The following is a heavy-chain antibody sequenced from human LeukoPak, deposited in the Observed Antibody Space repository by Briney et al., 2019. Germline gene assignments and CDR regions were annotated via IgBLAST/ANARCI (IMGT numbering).Heavy chain of an antibody. CDR2: IYHSGST. V-gene: IGHV4-30-2*01. CDR3: ARTGYSSSWSLQPEYYYYYMDV. D-gene: IGHD6-13*01. Sequence: PSQTLSLTCAVSGGSISSGGYSWSWIRQPPGKGLEWIGDIYHSGSTYYNPSLKSRVTISVDTSKNQFSLKLSSVTAADTAVYYCARTGYSSSWSLQPEYYYYYMDVWGKGTTVTVSS. CDR1: GGSISSGGYS. J-gene: IGHJ6*03.